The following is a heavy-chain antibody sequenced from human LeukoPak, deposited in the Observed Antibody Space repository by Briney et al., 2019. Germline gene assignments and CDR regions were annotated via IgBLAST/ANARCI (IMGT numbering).Heavy chain of an antibody. CDR3: HLVRGGGYFDY. CDR1: GGSFSGYY. V-gene: IGHV4-34*01. CDR2: INHSGST. J-gene: IGHJ4*02. D-gene: IGHD3-10*01. Sequence: SEALSLTCAVYGGSFSGYYWSWIRQPPGKGLEWIGEINHSGSTNYNPSLKSRLTISVDTSKNHVSLNLSSVTAADTAVYYCHLVRGGGYFDYWGQGILVTVSS.